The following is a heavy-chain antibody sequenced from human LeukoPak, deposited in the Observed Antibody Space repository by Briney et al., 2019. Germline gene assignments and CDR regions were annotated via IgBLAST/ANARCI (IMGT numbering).Heavy chain of an antibody. J-gene: IGHJ2*01. Sequence: SETLSLTCAVYGGSFSGYYWNWIRQPPGKGLEWIGEINHSGSTNYNPSLKSRVIISVDTSKNQFSLKLSSMTAADTAVYYCARGRHWYFDLWGRGTLVTVSS. V-gene: IGHV4-34*01. CDR2: INHSGST. CDR1: GGSFSGYY. CDR3: ARGRHWYFDL.